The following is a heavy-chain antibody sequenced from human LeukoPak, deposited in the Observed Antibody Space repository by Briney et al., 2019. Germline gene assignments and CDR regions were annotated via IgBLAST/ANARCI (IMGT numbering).Heavy chain of an antibody. V-gene: IGHV3-21*01. CDR3: ARTGRGAVAGTYYYYYMDV. J-gene: IGHJ6*03. CDR1: GFTFNSYA. CDR2: ISSSSLSYI. Sequence: GGSLRLSCAASGFTFNSYAMNWVRQAPGKGLEWVSSISSSSLSYIYYADSVRGRFTISRDNAENSLYLQMNSLRAEDTAVYYCARTGRGAVAGTYYYYYMDVWGKGTTVTVSS. D-gene: IGHD6-19*01.